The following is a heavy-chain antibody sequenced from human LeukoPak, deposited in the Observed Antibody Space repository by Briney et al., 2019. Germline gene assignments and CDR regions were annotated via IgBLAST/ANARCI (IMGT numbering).Heavy chain of an antibody. J-gene: IGHJ4*02. D-gene: IGHD4-23*01. CDR1: GGSFSGYY. CDR2: INHSGST. CDR3: ARDGGDDGDY. V-gene: IGHV4-34*01. Sequence: SETLSLTCAVYGGSFSGYYWSWIRQPPGKGLEWIGEINHSGSTNYNPSLKSRVTISVDTSKNQFSLKLSSVTAADTAVYYCARDGGDDGDYWGQGTLSPSPQ.